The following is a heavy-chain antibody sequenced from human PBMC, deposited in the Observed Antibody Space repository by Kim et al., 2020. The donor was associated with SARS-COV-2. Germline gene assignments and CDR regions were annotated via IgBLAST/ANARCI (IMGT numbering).Heavy chain of an antibody. D-gene: IGHD2-2*01. CDR2: IIYDGSNK. CDR3: ARAGIGCSSTSCRRSYFDY. J-gene: IGHJ4*02. CDR1: GFTLSSSS. V-gene: IGHV3-30-3*01. Sequence: GGSLRLSCAASGFTLSSSSMHWVRQAQGKGLEWVAVIIYDGSNKYYADSVKGRFTISRDNSKNTLYLQMNSLGTEDTAVYYCARAGIGCSSTSCRRSYFDYWGQGTLGIVSS.